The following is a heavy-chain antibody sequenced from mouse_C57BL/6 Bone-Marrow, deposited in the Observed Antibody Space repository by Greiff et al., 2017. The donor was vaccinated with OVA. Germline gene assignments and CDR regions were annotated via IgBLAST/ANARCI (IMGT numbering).Heavy chain of an antibody. Sequence: EVQLVESGGGLVKPGGSLKLSCAASGFTFSSYAMSWVRQTPEKRLEWVATISDGGGYTYYPDNVKGRFTLSRDNAKNNLYLQMSHLKSEDTAMYYCARGYDYDVAYWGQGTLVTVSA. CDR2: ISDGGGYT. D-gene: IGHD2-4*01. V-gene: IGHV5-4*01. CDR3: ARGYDYDVAY. J-gene: IGHJ3*01. CDR1: GFTFSSYA.